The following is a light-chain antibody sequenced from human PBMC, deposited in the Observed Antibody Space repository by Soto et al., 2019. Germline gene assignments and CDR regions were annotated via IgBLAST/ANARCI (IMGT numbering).Light chain of an antibody. J-gene: IGKJ2*01. Sequence: EIVLTQSPATLSLSPGERPTLSCRASQRVSSYLAWYQQKPGQAPRLLIYDASNRATGIPARFSGSGSRTDFTLTIRCLEPEDFAIYYCQQRSNWPPYTCGQGTRLEI. CDR2: DAS. V-gene: IGKV3-11*01. CDR1: QRVSSY. CDR3: QQRSNWPPYT.